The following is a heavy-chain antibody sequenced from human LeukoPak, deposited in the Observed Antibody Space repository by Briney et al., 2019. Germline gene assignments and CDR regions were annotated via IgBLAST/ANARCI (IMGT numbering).Heavy chain of an antibody. CDR3: ARAAATYYDFWGLNYGMDV. CDR1: GGSFSGYY. CDR2: INHSGST. Sequence: SETLSLTCAVYGGSFSGYYWSWIRQPPGKGLEWIGEINHSGSTNYNPSLKSRVTISVDTSKNQFSLKLSSVTAADTAVYYCARAAATYYDFWGLNYGMDVWGQGTTVTVSS. V-gene: IGHV4-34*01. D-gene: IGHD3-3*01. J-gene: IGHJ6*02.